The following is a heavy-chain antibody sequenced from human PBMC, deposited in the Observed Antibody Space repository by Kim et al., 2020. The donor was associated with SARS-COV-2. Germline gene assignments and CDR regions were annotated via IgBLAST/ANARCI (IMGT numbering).Heavy chain of an antibody. V-gene: IGHV4-39*01. D-gene: IGHD2-15*01. Sequence: LKSRGTISVDTSKNQFSLKLSSVTAADTAVYYCARHSQYCSGGSCLLFDPWGQGTLVTVSS. CDR3: ARHSQYCSGGSCLLFDP. J-gene: IGHJ5*02.